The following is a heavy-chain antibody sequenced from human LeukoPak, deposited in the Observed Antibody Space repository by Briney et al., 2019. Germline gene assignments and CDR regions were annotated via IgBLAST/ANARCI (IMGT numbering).Heavy chain of an antibody. CDR3: ARDLGRITMVRGVIGYYYYYGMDV. CDR2: ISYDGSNK. D-gene: IGHD3-10*01. Sequence: GGSLRLSCAASGFTFSSYAMHWVRQAPGKGLEWVAVISYDGSNKYYADSVKGRFTNSRDNSKNTLYLQMNSLRAEDTAVYYCARDLGRITMVRGVIGYYYYYGMDVWGQGTTVTVSS. J-gene: IGHJ6*02. CDR1: GFTFSSYA. V-gene: IGHV3-30-3*01.